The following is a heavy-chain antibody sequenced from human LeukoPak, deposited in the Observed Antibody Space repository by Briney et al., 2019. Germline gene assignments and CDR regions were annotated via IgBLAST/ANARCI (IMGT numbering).Heavy chain of an antibody. J-gene: IGHJ4*02. CDR1: GGTFSRFT. CDR3: AREWGLESSGYYYAY. Sequence: GASVKVSCKASGGTFSRFTISWVRQAPGQGFEWMGGITPIFGTANFARKFQGRVSITADESTSTAFMELSSLRSEDTAVYYCAREWGLESSGYYYAYWGQRTLVTVSS. V-gene: IGHV1-69*13. D-gene: IGHD3-22*01. CDR2: ITPIFGTA.